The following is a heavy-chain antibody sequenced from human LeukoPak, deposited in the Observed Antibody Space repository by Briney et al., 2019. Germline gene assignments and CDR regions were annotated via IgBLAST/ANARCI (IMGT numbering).Heavy chain of an antibody. J-gene: IGHJ4*02. Sequence: GGSLRLSCAASGFTFSSYWMHWVRQAPGKGLDWVAFIRYDEKNYYADSVKGRFTISRDNSKNTLYLQMSSLRVEDTAIYYCAKERYCSGGNCYPDDNWGQGTLVTVSS. CDR3: AKERYCSGGNCYPDDN. CDR1: GFTFSSYW. V-gene: IGHV3-30*02. D-gene: IGHD2-15*01. CDR2: IRYDEKN.